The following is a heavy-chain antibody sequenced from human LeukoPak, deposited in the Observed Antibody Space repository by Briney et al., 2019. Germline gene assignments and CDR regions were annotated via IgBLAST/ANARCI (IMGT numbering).Heavy chain of an antibody. J-gene: IGHJ4*02. V-gene: IGHV4-34*01. D-gene: IGHD3-10*01. Sequence: PSETLSLTCAVYGGSFSGYYWSWIRQPPGKGLEWIAEINNGGRTNYNPSLESRVTISVDTSKNQFSLNVRSVSAADTAVYYCARVMWFGDLSQSVFDYWGQGNLVTVSS. CDR1: GGSFSGYY. CDR3: ARVMWFGDLSQSVFDY. CDR2: INNGGRT.